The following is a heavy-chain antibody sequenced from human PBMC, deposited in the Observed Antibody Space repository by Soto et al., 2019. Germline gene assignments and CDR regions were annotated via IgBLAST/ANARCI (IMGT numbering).Heavy chain of an antibody. J-gene: IGHJ4*02. V-gene: IGHV3-33*01. CDR3: ARYYYDSSAWSGIDY. CDR1: GFTFSSYG. D-gene: IGHD3-22*01. Sequence: QVQLVESGGGVVQPGRSLRLSCAASGFTFSSYGMHWVRQAPGKGLEWVAVIWYDGSNKYYADSVKGRFTISRDNSKNTLYLQMNSLRAEDTAVYYCARYYYDSSAWSGIDYWCQGTLVTVSS. CDR2: IWYDGSNK.